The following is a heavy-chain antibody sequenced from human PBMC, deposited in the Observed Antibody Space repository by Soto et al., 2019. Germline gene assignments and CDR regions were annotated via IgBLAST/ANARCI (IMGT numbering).Heavy chain of an antibody. CDR3: ARVERGTATTVVDAFDI. CDR2: MSHSGGT. J-gene: IGHJ3*02. D-gene: IGHD1-1*01. CDR1: GGFVSSGSYY. Sequence: QVQLQQWGAGLLKPSETLSLTCAVYGGFVSSGSYYWSWIRQPPGKGLEWIGEMSHSGGTHFNPSLKSRVTTSVDTSKNQFSVKMSSVAAADTALYYCARVERGTATTVVDAFDIWGPGTMVTVSS. V-gene: IGHV4-34*01.